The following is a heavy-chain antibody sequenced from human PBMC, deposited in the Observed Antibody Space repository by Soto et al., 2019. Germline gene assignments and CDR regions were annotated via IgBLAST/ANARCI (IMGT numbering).Heavy chain of an antibody. CDR1: GFGFSHYV. D-gene: IGHD3-22*01. V-gene: IGHV3-23*03. CDR2: IYSGNTT. CDR3: AGGRGYYDTHGYSGYYFDS. Sequence: EVQLLESGGGLVQPGGSLRLSCAASGFGFSHYVMSWVRQAPGKGLECVSFIYSGNTTYYADSVKGRFTISRDNSKNTLYLQMDSLRAEDTAVYYCAGGRGYYDTHGYSGYYFDSWGQGTLVTVTS. J-gene: IGHJ4*02.